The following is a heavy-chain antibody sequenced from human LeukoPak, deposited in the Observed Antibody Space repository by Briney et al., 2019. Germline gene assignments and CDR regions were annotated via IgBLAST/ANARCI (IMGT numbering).Heavy chain of an antibody. Sequence: KSSETLSLTCTVSGGSVSSGSYYWSWIRQPLGKGLEWIGYIYYSGSTNYNPSLKSRVTISVDTSKNQFSLKLSSATAADTAVYYCARIKDVVVVAAPNWFDPWGQGTLVTVSS. D-gene: IGHD2-15*01. J-gene: IGHJ5*02. CDR2: IYYSGST. V-gene: IGHV4-61*01. CDR1: GGSVSSGSYY. CDR3: ARIKDVVVVAAPNWFDP.